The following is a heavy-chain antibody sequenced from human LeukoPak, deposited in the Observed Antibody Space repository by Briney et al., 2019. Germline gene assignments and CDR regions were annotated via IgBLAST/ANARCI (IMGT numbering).Heavy chain of an antibody. CDR3: ARDRPSWSGEQSIHY. V-gene: IGHV3-66*01. CDR2: IYSGGSST. Sequence: GGSLRLSCAASGFTVSTNYMSWVRQAPGKGLEWVSVIYSGGSSTYYADSVKGRFTISRDNSKNTLYLQMNSLRAEDTAVYYGARDRPSWSGEQSIHYWGQGPLVTVSS. J-gene: IGHJ4*02. CDR1: GFTVSTNY. D-gene: IGHD3-10*01.